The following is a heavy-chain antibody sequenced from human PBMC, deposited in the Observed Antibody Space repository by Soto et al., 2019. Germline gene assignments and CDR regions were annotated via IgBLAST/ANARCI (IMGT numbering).Heavy chain of an antibody. CDR3: AREEDGVVPAPVYGMDV. CDR2: IYYSGST. J-gene: IGHJ6*02. Sequence: SETLSLTCTVSGGSVSSGSYYWSWIRQPPGKGLEWIGYIYYSGSTNYNPSLKSRVTISVDTSKNQFSLKLSSVTAADTAVYYCAREEDGVVPAPVYGMDVWGQGTTVTVSS. D-gene: IGHD2-2*01. CDR1: GGSVSSGSYY. V-gene: IGHV4-61*01.